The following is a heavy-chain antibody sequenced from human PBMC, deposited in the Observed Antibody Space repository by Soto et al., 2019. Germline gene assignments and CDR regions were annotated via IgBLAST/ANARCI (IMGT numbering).Heavy chain of an antibody. J-gene: IGHJ5*02. Sequence: QVQLQESGPGLVKPSETLSLTCTVSGGSVSSGSYYWGWIRHPPGKGLEWIGYIYHNGRTNYTPTLKSRVTISVDTSKNPFSLSLTSVTAAYTAVYYCAILSAAWFDPWGQGTLVTVAS. CDR3: AILSAAWFDP. V-gene: IGHV4-61*01. CDR1: GGSVSSGSYY. CDR2: IYHNGRT. D-gene: IGHD2-15*01.